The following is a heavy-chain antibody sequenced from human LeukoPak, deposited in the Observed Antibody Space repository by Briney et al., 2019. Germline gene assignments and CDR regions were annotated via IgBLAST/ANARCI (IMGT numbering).Heavy chain of an antibody. Sequence: GGSLRLSCAASGFAFDDYAMHWVRQAPGKGLEWVSGISWNSGSIGYADSVKGRFTISRDNAKNSLYLQMNSLRAEDTALYYCAKARASPYYYYYYMDVWGKGTTVTVSS. CDR3: AKARASPYYYYYYMDV. CDR2: ISWNSGSI. V-gene: IGHV3-9*01. CDR1: GFAFDDYA. J-gene: IGHJ6*03.